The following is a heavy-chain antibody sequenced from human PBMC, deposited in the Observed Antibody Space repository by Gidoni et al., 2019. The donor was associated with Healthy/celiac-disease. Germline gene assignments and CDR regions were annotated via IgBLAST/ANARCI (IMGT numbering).Heavy chain of an antibody. Sequence: QVQLVESGGGVVQPGRSLRLSCAASGFPFSSYAMHWVRQAPGKGLEWVAVISYDGSNKYYADSVKGRFTISRDNSKNTLYLQMNSLRAEDTAVYYCARAWYDILTGYYPDYWGQGTLVTVSS. V-gene: IGHV3-30-3*01. CDR1: GFPFSSYA. CDR2: ISYDGSNK. J-gene: IGHJ4*02. CDR3: ARAWYDILTGYYPDY. D-gene: IGHD3-9*01.